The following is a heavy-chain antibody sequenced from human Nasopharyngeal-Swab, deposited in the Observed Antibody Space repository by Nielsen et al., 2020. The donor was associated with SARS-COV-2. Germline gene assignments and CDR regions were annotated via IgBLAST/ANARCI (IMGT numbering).Heavy chain of an antibody. V-gene: IGHV5-51*01. CDR3: ARIPSTLPDY. D-gene: IGHD5/OR15-5a*01. CDR2: IYPGDSDT. J-gene: IGHJ4*02. CDR1: GYSFTSYW. Sequence: GGSLRLSCKGSGYSFTSYWIGWVRQMPGKSLEWMGIIYPGDSDTRYSPSFQGQVTISADKSISTAYLQWSSLKASDIAMYYCARIPSTLPDYWGQGTLVTVSS.